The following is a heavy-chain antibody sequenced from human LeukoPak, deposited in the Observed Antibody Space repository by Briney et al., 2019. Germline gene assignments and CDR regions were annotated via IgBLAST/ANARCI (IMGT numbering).Heavy chain of an antibody. CDR2: IYHSGTT. Sequence: PSETLSLTCVVSGGSISSSNWWSWVRQPPGKGLEWIGEIYHSGTTNYNPSLKSRVTISVDKSKNQFSLKLSSVTAADTAVYYWGGGGGGVYSSSYQYYYYGMDVWGKGTTVTVSS. V-gene: IGHV4-4*02. D-gene: IGHD6-13*01. CDR3: GGGGGGVYSSSYQYYYYGMDV. CDR1: GGSISSSNW. J-gene: IGHJ6*04.